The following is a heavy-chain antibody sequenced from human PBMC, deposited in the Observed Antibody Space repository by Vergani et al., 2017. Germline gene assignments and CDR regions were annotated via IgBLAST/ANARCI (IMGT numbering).Heavy chain of an antibody. Sequence: QVQLVQSGAEVKKPGSSVKVSCKASGGTFSSYAISWVRQAPGQGLEWMGGIIPIFGTANYAQKFQGRVTISADESTSTAYMELSSLRSEDTAVYYCARPTVTTGDYYYYYGMDVWGQGTTVTVSS. CDR3: ARPTVTTGDYYYYYGMDV. CDR2: IIPIFGTA. V-gene: IGHV1-69*01. CDR1: GGTFSSYA. J-gene: IGHJ6*02. D-gene: IGHD4-17*01.